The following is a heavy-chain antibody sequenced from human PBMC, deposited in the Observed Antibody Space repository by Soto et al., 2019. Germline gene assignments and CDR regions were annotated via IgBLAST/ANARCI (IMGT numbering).Heavy chain of an antibody. Sequence: PSETLSLTCTVSGGSVTNSSYYWGWIRQSPGKGLEWIGSVYYRGRSYSKSSVKSRVTISVDTSKNQFSLNFNSVTASDTALYYCVSQRTTVLTQAYFDYWGPGALVTV. CDR3: VSQRTTVLTQAYFDY. CDR1: GGSVTNSSYY. V-gene: IGHV4-39*01. J-gene: IGHJ4*02. CDR2: VYYRGRS. D-gene: IGHD4-17*01.